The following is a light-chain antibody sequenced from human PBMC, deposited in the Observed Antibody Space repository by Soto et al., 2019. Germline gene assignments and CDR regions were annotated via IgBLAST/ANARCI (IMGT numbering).Light chain of an antibody. Sequence: QSALTQPASVSGSPGQSITISCTGTSSDVGGYNYVSWYQQHPGKAPKLIIYEVTDRPSGVSTRFSGSKSGSTASLTISGLQAEYEADYYCSSYTTTKNVIFGGGTKLTVL. CDR2: EVT. J-gene: IGLJ2*01. CDR3: SSYTTTKNVI. V-gene: IGLV2-14*01. CDR1: SSDVGGYNY.